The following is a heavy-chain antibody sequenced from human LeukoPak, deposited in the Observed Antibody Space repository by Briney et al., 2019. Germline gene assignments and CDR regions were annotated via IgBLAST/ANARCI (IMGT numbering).Heavy chain of an antibody. CDR3: ASDRVLGSGSLDN. D-gene: IGHD3-10*01. J-gene: IGHJ4*02. Sequence: GGSLRLSCTASGFSFSDFWMHWVRQVPGKGLVWVSRIRGDGYDTNYADSVRGRFTISGDNAQNTLYLQMNSLRTEDTAVYYCASDRVLGSGSLDNWGQGTLVTVSS. V-gene: IGHV3-74*01. CDR1: GFSFSDFW. CDR2: IRGDGYDT.